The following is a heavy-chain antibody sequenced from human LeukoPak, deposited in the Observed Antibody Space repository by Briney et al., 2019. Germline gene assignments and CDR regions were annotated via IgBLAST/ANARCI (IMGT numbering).Heavy chain of an antibody. V-gene: IGHV1-69*13. CDR3: ARVDCGGDCYSGRGWFDP. D-gene: IGHD2-21*02. Sequence: SVKVSCKASGGTFSNYAIYWVRQAPGQGLEWLGGIIPIFGTANYAQKFQGRVTITADESTSTAYMELSSLRSEDTAVYYCARVDCGGDCYSGRGWFDPWGQGTLVTVSS. CDR2: IIPIFGTA. CDR1: GGTFSNYA. J-gene: IGHJ5*02.